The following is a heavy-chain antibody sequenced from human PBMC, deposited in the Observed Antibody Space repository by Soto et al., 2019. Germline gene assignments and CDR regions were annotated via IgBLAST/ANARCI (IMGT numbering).Heavy chain of an antibody. Sequence: ASVKVSCKASGYTFTSYAMHWVRQAPGQRLEWMGWINAGNGNTKCSQKFQDRVTITRDTPASTAYMELSSVRSEDTAVYYCARGESVVGDYWGQGTLVTVSS. V-gene: IGHV1-3*01. J-gene: IGHJ4*02. D-gene: IGHD2-15*01. CDR2: INAGNGNT. CDR3: ARGESVVGDY. CDR1: GYTFTSYA.